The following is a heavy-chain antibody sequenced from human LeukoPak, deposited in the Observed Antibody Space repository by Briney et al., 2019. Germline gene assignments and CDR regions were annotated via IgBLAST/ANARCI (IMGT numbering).Heavy chain of an antibody. D-gene: IGHD5-24*01. J-gene: IGHJ4*02. V-gene: IGHV4-59*01. CDR3: ARGVRDPDLYYFDY. CDR1: GGSISSYY. CDR2: IYYSGST. Sequence: SETLSLTCTVSGGSISSYYWSWIRQPPGKGLEWIGYIYYSGSTNCNPSLKSRVTISVDTSKNQFSLKLSSVTAADTAVYYCARGVRDPDLYYFDYWGQGTLVTVSS.